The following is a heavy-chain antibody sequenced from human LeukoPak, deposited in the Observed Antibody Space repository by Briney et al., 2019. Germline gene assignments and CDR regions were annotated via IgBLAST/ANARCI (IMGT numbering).Heavy chain of an antibody. Sequence: ASVTVSCKASGYTFTSYYMHWVRQAPGQGLEWMGIINPSGGSTSYAQKFQGRVTMTRDTSTSTVYMELSSLRSEDTAVYYCARGDAETYYYDSSGYYDYWGQGTLVTVSS. CDR1: GYTFTSYY. D-gene: IGHD3-22*01. CDR3: ARGDAETYYYDSSGYYDY. CDR2: INPSGGST. J-gene: IGHJ4*02. V-gene: IGHV1-46*01.